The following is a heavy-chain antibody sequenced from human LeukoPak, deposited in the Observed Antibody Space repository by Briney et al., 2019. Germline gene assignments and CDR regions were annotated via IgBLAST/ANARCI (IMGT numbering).Heavy chain of an antibody. D-gene: IGHD6-13*01. Sequence: PGGSLRLSCAVSGFTFGSYAMNWVRQTPGEGLQWVSAIGGTGGGTIYADSVKGRFTISRDNSKNTVYLQMNSLRVEDAAIYYCVKGRIATPGYAEKFLYWGQGTRVTVSS. J-gene: IGHJ1*01. CDR3: VKGRIATPGYAEKFLY. V-gene: IGHV3-23*01. CDR1: GFTFGSYA. CDR2: IGGTGGGT.